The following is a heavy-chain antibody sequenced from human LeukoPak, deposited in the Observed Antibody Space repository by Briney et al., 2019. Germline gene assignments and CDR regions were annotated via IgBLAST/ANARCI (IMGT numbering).Heavy chain of an antibody. CDR1: GFTFANFG. CDR3: AKRLPGYYYMDV. Sequence: GGSLRLSCATSGFTFANFGMNWVRQTPGRGLEWVASIFGSGGSIFYADSVKGRFTISIDNSKNTVYLQMNRLRVDDTAIYYCAKRLPGYYYMDVWGKGTTVTISS. CDR2: IFGSGGSI. J-gene: IGHJ6*03. V-gene: IGHV3-23*01.